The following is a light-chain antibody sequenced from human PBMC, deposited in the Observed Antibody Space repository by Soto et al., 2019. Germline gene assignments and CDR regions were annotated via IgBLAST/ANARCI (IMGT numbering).Light chain of an antibody. CDR2: DVS. Sequence: QSALTQPASVSGSPGQSITISCTGTRSDVGGYNYVSWYQQHPGKAPKLMIYDVSNRPSGVSNRFSGSKSGNTASLTNSGLQAEDEADYYCSSDTSSTVVFGGGTKLTLL. CDR1: RSDVGGYNY. CDR3: SSDTSSTVV. J-gene: IGLJ2*01. V-gene: IGLV2-14*01.